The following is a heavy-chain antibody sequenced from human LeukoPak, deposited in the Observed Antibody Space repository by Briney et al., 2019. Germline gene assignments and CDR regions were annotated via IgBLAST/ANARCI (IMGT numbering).Heavy chain of an antibody. V-gene: IGHV3-43*01. CDR3: AKDWGF. Sequence: GGSLRLSCAASGFTFDDYTMHWVRQAPGKGLEWVSLISWDGGSTYYADSVKGRLTISRDNSKNTLYLQMNNLTAEDTAIYYCAKDWGFWGQGTLVTVSS. J-gene: IGHJ4*02. CDR1: GFTFDDYT. CDR2: ISWDGGST. D-gene: IGHD7-27*01.